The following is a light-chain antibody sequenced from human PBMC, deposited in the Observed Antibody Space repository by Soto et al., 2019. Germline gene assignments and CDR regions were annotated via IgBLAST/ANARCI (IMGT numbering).Light chain of an antibody. V-gene: IGKV3-20*01. J-gene: IGKJ4*01. Sequence: DIVLTQSPGTLSLSPGERATLSCRASQSVSSSYLAWYQQKPGQAPRLLIYGASSRATGIPDRFSGSGSGTDFTLTISRLEPEDFALYYCQQYGISALTFGGGTKVEIK. CDR3: QQYGISALT. CDR1: QSVSSSY. CDR2: GAS.